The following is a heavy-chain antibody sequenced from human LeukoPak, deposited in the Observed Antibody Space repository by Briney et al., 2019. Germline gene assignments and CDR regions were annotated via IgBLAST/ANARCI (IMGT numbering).Heavy chain of an antibody. Sequence: KPGGSLRLSCAASGSTFSDYYMSWIRQAPGKGLEWVSYISSSGSTIYYADSVKGRFTISRDNAKNSLYLQMNSLRAEDTAVYYCARQGTGTTPDRPFYYYYGMDVWGQGTTVTASS. V-gene: IGHV3-11*01. CDR2: ISSSGSTI. CDR3: ARQGTGTTPDRPFYYYYGMDV. D-gene: IGHD1-1*01. J-gene: IGHJ6*02. CDR1: GSTFSDYY.